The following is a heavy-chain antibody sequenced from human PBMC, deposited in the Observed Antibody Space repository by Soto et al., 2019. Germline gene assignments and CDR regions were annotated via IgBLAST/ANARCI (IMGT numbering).Heavy chain of an antibody. Sequence: QMQLLQSGAEVKKTGSSVKISCKTSGWIFTFKYLHWVRQAPGQGLEWLGWITPYNGNVKYAQHFQDRISLTRDNSSTPLFLELRNLRSEDTGLYYCARSATSGDQHFIDSWGQGTLVTVSS. D-gene: IGHD7-27*01. CDR2: ITPYNGNV. J-gene: IGHJ4*02. CDR1: GWIFTFKY. CDR3: ARSATSGDQHFIDS. V-gene: IGHV1-45*02.